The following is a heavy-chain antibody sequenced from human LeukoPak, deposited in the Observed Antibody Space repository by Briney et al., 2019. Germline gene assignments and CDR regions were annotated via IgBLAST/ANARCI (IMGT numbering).Heavy chain of an antibody. V-gene: IGHV3-53*01. CDR1: GFTVSSNY. CDR2: IYSGGRI. CDR3: AREDPNYYGMDV. J-gene: IGHJ6*02. Sequence: GGSLRLSCAASGFTVSSNYMSWVRQAPGKGLGWVSIIYSGGRIYYADSVKGRFTISRDNSKNTLYLQMNSLRAEDTAVYYCAREDPNYYGMDVWGQGTTVTVSS.